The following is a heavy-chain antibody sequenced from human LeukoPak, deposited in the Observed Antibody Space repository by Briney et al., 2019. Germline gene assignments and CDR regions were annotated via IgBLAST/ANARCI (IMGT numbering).Heavy chain of an antibody. CDR2: IKTKTDGGPV. CDR3: TTDGSGWCFVH. V-gene: IGHV3-15*07. D-gene: IGHD6-19*01. Sequence: GGSLRLSCAASGFTFSSYAMHWVRQAPGKGLEWVGRIKTKTDGGPVEYAAPVKGRFFISRDDSKNTIYLQMNSLKSEDTAVYYCTTDGSGWCFVHWGQGTLVTVSS. CDR1: GFTFSSYA. J-gene: IGHJ4*02.